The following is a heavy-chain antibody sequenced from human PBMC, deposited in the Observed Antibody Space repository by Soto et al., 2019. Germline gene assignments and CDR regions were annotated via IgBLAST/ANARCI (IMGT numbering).Heavy chain of an antibody. CDR3: ARQYCRSTSCYIGWFDP. Sequence: GESLKISCKGSGYSFTNYWISWVRQMPGKGLEWMARIDPSDSYTKHSPSFQGHVTISADKSISTAYLQWSSLKASDTAMYYCARQYCRSTSCYIGWFDPWGQGTLVTVSS. J-gene: IGHJ5*02. D-gene: IGHD2-2*02. V-gene: IGHV5-10-1*01. CDR2: IDPSDSYT. CDR1: GYSFTNYW.